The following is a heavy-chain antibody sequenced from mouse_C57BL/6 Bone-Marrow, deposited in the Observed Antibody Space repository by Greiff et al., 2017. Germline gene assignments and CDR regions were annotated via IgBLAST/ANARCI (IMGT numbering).Heavy chain of an antibody. V-gene: IGHV1-74*01. J-gene: IGHJ4*01. CDR3: AAYSNPYYYAMDY. CDR1: GYTFTSYW. Sequence: QVQLQQSGAELVKPGASVKVSCKASGYTFTSYWMHWVKQRPGQGLEWIGRLHPSDSDTNSNQKFKGQATLTVDKSSSTAYMQLSSLTSEDSAVYYCAAYSNPYYYAMDYWGQGTSVTVSS. CDR2: LHPSDSDT. D-gene: IGHD2-5*01.